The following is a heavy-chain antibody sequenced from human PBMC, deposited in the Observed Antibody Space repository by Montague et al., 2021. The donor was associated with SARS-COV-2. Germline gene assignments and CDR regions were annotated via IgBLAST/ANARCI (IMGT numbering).Heavy chain of an antibody. CDR3: ASARIYGSGCYYYPCLLVGY. D-gene: IGHD3-10*01. CDR1: GGSISTTSYY. V-gene: IGHV4-39*01. CDR2: IYNSGST. Sequence: SETLSLTCTVSGGSISTTSYYWGWIRQPPGKGLEWIGTIYNSGSTYYNLSLKSRVTISVDTSKNQLSLKLSSVTAADTAVYYCASARIYGSGCYYYPCLLVGYWGQGTLVTVSS. J-gene: IGHJ4*02.